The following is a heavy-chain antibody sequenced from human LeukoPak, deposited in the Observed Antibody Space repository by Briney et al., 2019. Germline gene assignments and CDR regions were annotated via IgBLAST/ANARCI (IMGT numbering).Heavy chain of an antibody. CDR2: IYYSGST. CDR1: GGSISSGDYY. D-gene: IGHD3-9*01. J-gene: IGHJ4*02. Sequence: SETLSLTCTVSGGSISSGDYYWSWIRQPPGKGLEWIGYIYYSGSTYYNPSLKSRVTISVDTSKNQFSLKLSSVTAADTAVYYCARERPYDILTGYWRGRGRPFDYWGQGTLVTVSS. V-gene: IGHV4-30-4*01. CDR3: ARERPYDILTGYWRGRGRPFDY.